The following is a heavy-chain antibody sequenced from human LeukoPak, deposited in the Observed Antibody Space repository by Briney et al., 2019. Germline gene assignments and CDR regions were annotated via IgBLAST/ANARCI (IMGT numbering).Heavy chain of an antibody. CDR2: ISGSGGST. CDR1: GFTFSSYS. Sequence: GGSLRLSCAASGFTFSSYSMHWVRQAPGKGLEWVSAISGSGGSTYYADSVKGRFTISRDNSKNTLYLQMNSLRAEDTAVYYCASSYDYVWGSYSFAQHWGQGTLVTVSS. J-gene: IGHJ1*01. V-gene: IGHV3-23*01. D-gene: IGHD3-16*01. CDR3: ASSYDYVWGSYSFAQH.